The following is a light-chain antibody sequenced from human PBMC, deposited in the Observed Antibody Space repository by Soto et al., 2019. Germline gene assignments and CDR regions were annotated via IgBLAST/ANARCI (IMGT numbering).Light chain of an antibody. CDR3: SANDDSLGGPV. V-gene: IGLV1-47*02. CDR2: SND. J-gene: IGLJ2*01. Sequence: QSVLTQPPSASGTPGQRVTISCSGSNSNVETNYVYWYQQVAGTAPKLLIYSNDQRPSGVPDRFSASKSGTSASLDISGLRSEDAADYYCSANDDSLGGPVFGGGTKVTVL. CDR1: NSNVETNY.